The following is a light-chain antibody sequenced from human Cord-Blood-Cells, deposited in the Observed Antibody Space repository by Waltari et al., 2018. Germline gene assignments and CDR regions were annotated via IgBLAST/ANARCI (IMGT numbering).Light chain of an antibody. CDR3: QTWGTGIRWV. J-gene: IGLJ3*02. V-gene: IGLV4-69*01. CDR2: LNSDGSH. Sequence: QLVLTQSPSASASLGASVKLTCTLSSGHSRYAIAWHPQQPEKGPRYLMKLNSDGSHSKGDGIPDRFSGSSSGAERYLTISSLQSEDEADYYCQTWGTGIRWVFGGGTKLTVL. CDR1: SGHSRYA.